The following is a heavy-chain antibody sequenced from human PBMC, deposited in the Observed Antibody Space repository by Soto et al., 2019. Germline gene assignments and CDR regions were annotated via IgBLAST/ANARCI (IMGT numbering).Heavy chain of an antibody. D-gene: IGHD3-22*01. CDR2: IYWDDDQ. J-gene: IGHJ4*02. V-gene: IGHV2-5*04. CDR3: VRDSSGYYGFDY. Sequence: QITLKESGPPLVKPTQTLTLTCTFSGFSLSTRGVGVGWIRQPPGKALEWLALIYWDDDQRYSPSLKRRLTITKDTSKNQVVLTMTNMDPVDTGTYYCVRDSSGYYGFDYWGQGTLVTVSS. CDR1: GFSLSTRGVG.